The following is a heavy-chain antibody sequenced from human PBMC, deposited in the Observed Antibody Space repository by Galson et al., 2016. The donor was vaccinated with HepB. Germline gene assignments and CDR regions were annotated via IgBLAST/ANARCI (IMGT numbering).Heavy chain of an antibody. CDR2: ISGSGDST. CDR3: AKGIGYCSGGSCYPTFFNY. CDR1: GFTFRDYA. Sequence: SLRLSCAASGFTFRDYAMGWVRQAPGKGLEWVSGISGSGDSTYYTGSVKGRFSISRDNSRHTLYLQMSSLRAEDTAIYYCAKGIGYCSGGSCYPTFFNYWGQGTLVAVSS. J-gene: IGHJ4*02. V-gene: IGHV3-23*01. D-gene: IGHD2-15*01.